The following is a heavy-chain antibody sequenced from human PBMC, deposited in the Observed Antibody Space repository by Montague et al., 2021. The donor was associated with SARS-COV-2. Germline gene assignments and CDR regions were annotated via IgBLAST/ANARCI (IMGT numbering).Heavy chain of an antibody. CDR3: ARWKLYCSGGSCYSNRFDI. Sequence: SETLSLTGTVSGGSISSSSYYWGWIRQPPGKGLEWIGSIYYSGSTYYNPSLKSRVTISVDTSKNQFSLKLSSVTAADTAVYYCARWKLYCSGGSCYSNRFDIWGQGTMVTVSS. D-gene: IGHD2-15*01. J-gene: IGHJ3*02. CDR1: GGSISSSSYY. V-gene: IGHV4-39*01. CDR2: IYYSGST.